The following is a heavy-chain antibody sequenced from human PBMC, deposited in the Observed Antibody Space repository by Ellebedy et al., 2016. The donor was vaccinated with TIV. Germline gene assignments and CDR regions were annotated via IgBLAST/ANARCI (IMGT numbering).Heavy chain of an antibody. CDR1: GFTFSSYW. V-gene: IGHV3-7*01. CDR3: ARAAHFYSYGMDV. CDR2: IKHDGSEK. Sequence: GGSLRLSXAASGFTFSSYWMSWVRQAPGKGLEWVANIKHDGSEKYYVDSVKGRFTISRDNAKTSLFLQMSSLRGEDTAVYYCARAAHFYSYGMDVWGQGTTVTVSS. J-gene: IGHJ6*02.